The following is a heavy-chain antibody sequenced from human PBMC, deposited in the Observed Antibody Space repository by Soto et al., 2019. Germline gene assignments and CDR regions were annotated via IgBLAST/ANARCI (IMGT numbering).Heavy chain of an antibody. CDR1: GFTFIDYY. D-gene: IGHD4-17*01. J-gene: IGHJ4*02. CDR2: ISSTGKNI. V-gene: IGHV3-11*01. CDR3: GRSHGAGSY. Sequence: QVRRVESGGDLVKPGESLRLSCVASGFTFIDYYMNWVRQAPGKGLEWISDISSTGKNIYYSDSVKGRFIVSRDNAKNSLFLQMNSPTADDTAVYYCGRSHGAGSYWGQGTRVTVSS.